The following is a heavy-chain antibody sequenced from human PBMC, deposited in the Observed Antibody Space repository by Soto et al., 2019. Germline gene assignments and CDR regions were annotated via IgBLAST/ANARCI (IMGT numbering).Heavy chain of an antibody. D-gene: IGHD1-26*01. CDR2: IYHTGSA. V-gene: IGHV4-4*02. J-gene: IGHJ3*01. Sequence: PSETLSLTCVVSGASLSTSNWWSWVRQPPGKGLEWIGEIYHTGSASYSPSLKSRVSMSIDKSKNQFSLRLTDVTAADTAKYYCARGPRSGSCSVDGFDVWGQGTVVTVSS. CDR1: GASLSTSNW. CDR3: ARGPRSGSCSVDGFDV.